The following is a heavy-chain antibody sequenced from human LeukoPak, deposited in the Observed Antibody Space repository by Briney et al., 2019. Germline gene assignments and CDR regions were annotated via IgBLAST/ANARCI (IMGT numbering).Heavy chain of an antibody. CDR1: GYTFTSYY. D-gene: IGHD4-17*01. V-gene: IGHV1-46*01. CDR3: ARDYGDYYYMDV. Sequence: GASVKVSCKASGYTFTSYYMHWVRQAPGQGLEWMGIINPSGGSTSYAQKFQGRVAIAADESTSTAYMDLSSLRSEDTAVYYCARDYGDYYYMDVWGKGTTVTVSS. J-gene: IGHJ6*03. CDR2: INPSGGST.